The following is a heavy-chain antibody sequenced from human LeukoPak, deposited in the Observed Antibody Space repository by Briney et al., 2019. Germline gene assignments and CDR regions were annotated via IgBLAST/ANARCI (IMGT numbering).Heavy chain of an antibody. CDR2: IYTSGST. D-gene: IGHD3-22*01. Sequence: PSETLSLTCTVSGGSINTYYWSWIRQPAGKGLEWIGRIYTSGSTNYNPSLKSRVTISVDTSKNQFSLKLSSVTAADTAVYYCARFQVLSSYYYDSSGIDYWGQGTLVTVSS. CDR3: ARFQVLSSYYYDSSGIDY. CDR1: GGSINTYY. V-gene: IGHV4-4*07. J-gene: IGHJ4*02.